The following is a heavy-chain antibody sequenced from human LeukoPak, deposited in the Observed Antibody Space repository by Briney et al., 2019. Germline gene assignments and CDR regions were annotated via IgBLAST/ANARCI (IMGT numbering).Heavy chain of an antibody. D-gene: IGHD6-13*01. J-gene: IGHJ3*02. CDR2: ISHSGGT. Sequence: SETLSLTCVVYGGSLRDYYWSWFRQSPGKGLEWIGEISHSGGTNYNPSLRSRVTILVDTSKDEFSLKLNSVTAADTALYYCARELSWSRGAFDIWGQGTMVTASS. CDR1: GGSLRDYY. CDR3: ARELSWSRGAFDI. V-gene: IGHV4-34*01.